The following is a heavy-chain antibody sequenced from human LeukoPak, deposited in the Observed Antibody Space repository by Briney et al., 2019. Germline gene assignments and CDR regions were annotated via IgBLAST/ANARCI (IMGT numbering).Heavy chain of an antibody. D-gene: IGHD3-10*01. CDR2: ISSSSSYI. CDR1: GFTFSSYS. Sequence: GGSLRLSCAASGFTFSSYSMNWVRQAPGRGLEWVSSISSSSSYIYYADSAKGRFTISRDNAKNSLYLQMNSLRAEDTAVYYCARSLWFGEQFLFDYWGQGTLVTVSS. CDR3: ARSLWFGEQFLFDY. J-gene: IGHJ4*02. V-gene: IGHV3-21*01.